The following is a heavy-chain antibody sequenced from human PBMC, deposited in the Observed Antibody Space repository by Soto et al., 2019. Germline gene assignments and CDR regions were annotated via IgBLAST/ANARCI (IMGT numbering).Heavy chain of an antibody. V-gene: IGHV3-33*01. Sequence: GESLQLSCLPSAFSFSNYCMHCFRQAPGKGLEWFAVIWNDASNLHYADSVKGRFTISRDNTKDTMYLQMNSLRVEDTAVYYCARDPIGPGIFDYWGQGTLVTVS. CDR1: AFSFSNYC. CDR3: ARDPIGPGIFDY. D-gene: IGHD1-26*01. CDR2: IWNDASNL. J-gene: IGHJ4*02.